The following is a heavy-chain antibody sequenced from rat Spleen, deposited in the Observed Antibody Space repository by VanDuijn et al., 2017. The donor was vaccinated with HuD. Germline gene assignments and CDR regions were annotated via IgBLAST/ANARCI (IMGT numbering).Heavy chain of an antibody. J-gene: IGHJ3*01. Sequence: EVQLVESGGGLVQPGRSMRLSCAASGFTFSNCYMAWVRQAPTKGLEWVASISTGGGNTYYRDSVKGRFTISRDNAKSTLYLQMNSLRSEDTATYYCARPDSSLYVMDAWGQGTLVTVSS. V-gene: IGHV5-25*01. CDR3: ARPDSSLYVMDA. CDR1: GFTFSNCY. D-gene: IGHD1-2*01. CDR2: ISTGGGNT.